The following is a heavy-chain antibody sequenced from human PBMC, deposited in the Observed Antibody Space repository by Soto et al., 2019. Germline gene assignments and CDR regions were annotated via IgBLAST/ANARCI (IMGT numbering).Heavy chain of an antibody. CDR3: ARDDVVVAANALIPLGV. CDR1: GYTFTSYG. V-gene: IGHV1-18*01. CDR2: ISAYNGNT. J-gene: IGHJ6*02. Sequence: QVQLVQSGAEVKKPGASVKVSCKASGYTFTSYGISWVRQAPGQGLEWMGWISAYNGNTNYAQKLQGRVTMTTDTPKSTGYMELRSLRSGDTAVYYCARDDVVVAANALIPLGVWGQGTTVTVSS. D-gene: IGHD2-15*01.